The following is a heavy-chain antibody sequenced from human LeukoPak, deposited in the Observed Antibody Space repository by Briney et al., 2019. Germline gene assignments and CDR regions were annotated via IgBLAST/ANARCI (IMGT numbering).Heavy chain of an antibody. V-gene: IGHV3-7*03. CDR2: MKPDGGEI. Sequence: GGSLRLSCAASGFTFSTYWMSWLRQAPGKGLEWVANMKPDGGEIYYVDSVKGRFTISRDNSKNSLYLQMNSLRAEDTAVYYCARDSVVPAAMGYFDYWGRGTLVTVSS. CDR3: ARDSVVPAAMGYFDY. D-gene: IGHD2-2*01. CDR1: GFTFSTYW. J-gene: IGHJ4*02.